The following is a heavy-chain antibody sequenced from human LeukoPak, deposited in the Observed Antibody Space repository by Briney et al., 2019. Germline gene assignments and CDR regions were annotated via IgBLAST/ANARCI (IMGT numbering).Heavy chain of an antibody. CDR1: GYAFTSYD. Sequence: EASVKVSCKASGYAFTSYDINWVRQATGQGLEWMGWMNPNSGNTGYAQKFQGRVTMTRNTSISTAYMELSSLRSEDTAVYYCARLAEYQLLGQDYYYYYMDVWGKGTTVTVSS. J-gene: IGHJ6*03. CDR2: MNPNSGNT. CDR3: ARLAEYQLLGQDYYYYYMDV. V-gene: IGHV1-8*01. D-gene: IGHD2-2*01.